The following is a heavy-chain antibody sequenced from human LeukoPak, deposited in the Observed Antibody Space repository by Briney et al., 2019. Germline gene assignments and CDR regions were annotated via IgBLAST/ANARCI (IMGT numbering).Heavy chain of an antibody. J-gene: IGHJ2*01. D-gene: IGHD4-17*01. CDR2: INQSGSI. CDR3: ARGSYGDYGFKHWYFDL. Sequence: LKPSETLPLTCAVYGGSFSGYYWNWIRQPPEKGLEWIGEINQSGSINYNPSLKSRVTMSVDTSKTQFSLKLSSVTAADTAVYYCARGSYGDYGFKHWYFDLWGRGTLVTVSS. V-gene: IGHV4-34*01. CDR1: GGSFSGYY.